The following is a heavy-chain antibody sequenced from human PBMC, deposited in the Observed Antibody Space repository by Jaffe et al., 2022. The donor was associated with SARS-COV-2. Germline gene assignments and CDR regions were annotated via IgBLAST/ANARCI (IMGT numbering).Heavy chain of an antibody. V-gene: IGHV4-61*02. J-gene: IGHJ6*02. D-gene: IGHD5-12*01. Sequence: QVQLQESGPGLVKPSQTLSLTCTVSGGSISSGSYYWSWIRQPAGKGLEWIGRIYTSGSTNYNPSLKSRVTISVDTSKNQFSLKLSSVTAADTAVYYCARDFIVATTYYYYGMDVWGQGTTVTVSS. CDR1: GGSISSGSYY. CDR2: IYTSGST. CDR3: ARDFIVATTYYYYGMDV.